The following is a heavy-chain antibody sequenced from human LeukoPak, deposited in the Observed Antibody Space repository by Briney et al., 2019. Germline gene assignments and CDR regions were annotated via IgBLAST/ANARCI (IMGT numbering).Heavy chain of an antibody. J-gene: IGHJ5*02. D-gene: IGHD6-13*01. Sequence: ASVKVSCKASGYTFTGYYMHWVRQAPGQGLEWMGWINPNSGNTGYAQKFQGRVTMTRNTSISTAYMELSSLRSEDTAVYYCARGRSGSWYFSGSGNWFGPWGQGTLVTVSS. CDR3: ARGRSGSWYFSGSGNWFGP. CDR1: GYTFTGYY. V-gene: IGHV1-8*02. CDR2: INPNSGNT.